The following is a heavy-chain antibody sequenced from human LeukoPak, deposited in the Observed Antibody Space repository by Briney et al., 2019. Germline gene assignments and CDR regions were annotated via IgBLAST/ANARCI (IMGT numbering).Heavy chain of an antibody. V-gene: IGHV3-66*02. CDR3: ARVGAAAADFDY. D-gene: IGHD6-13*01. Sequence: GGSLRLSRAASGFTVSSNYMSWVRQAPGKGLEWVSVIYSGGSTYYADSVKGRFTISRDNSKNTLYLQMNSLRAEDTAVYYCARVGAAAADFDYWGQGTLVTVSS. CDR1: GFTVSSNY. J-gene: IGHJ4*02. CDR2: IYSGGST.